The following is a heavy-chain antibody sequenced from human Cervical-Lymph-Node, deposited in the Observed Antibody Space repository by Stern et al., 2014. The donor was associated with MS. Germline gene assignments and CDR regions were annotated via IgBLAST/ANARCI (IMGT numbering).Heavy chain of an antibody. CDR3: AKESGYQLLLRFAY. CDR1: GFTFSSYG. CDR2: ISYDGSNK. Sequence: VQLVESGGGVVQPGRSLRLSCAASGFTFSSYGMHWVRQGPGKGMELVAVISYDGSNKYYADSVKGRFTISRDNSKNTLYLQMNSLRAEDTAVYYCAKESGYQLLLRFAYWGQGTLVTVSS. J-gene: IGHJ4*02. V-gene: IGHV3-30*18. D-gene: IGHD2-2*01.